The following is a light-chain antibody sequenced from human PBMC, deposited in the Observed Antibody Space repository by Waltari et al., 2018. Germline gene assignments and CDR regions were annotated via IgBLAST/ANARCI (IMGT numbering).Light chain of an antibody. J-gene: IGLJ1*01. Sequence: QSALTQPRSVSGSPGQSVTISCTGTSSDVGGYSYVSWYQQHPGKAPKLMIYDVGKRPSGVPGRFSGSKSVDTASLTSSGLQAEDEADYYCCSYAGSYTHVFGTGTKVTVL. V-gene: IGLV2-11*01. CDR2: DVG. CDR1: SSDVGGYSY. CDR3: CSYAGSYTHV.